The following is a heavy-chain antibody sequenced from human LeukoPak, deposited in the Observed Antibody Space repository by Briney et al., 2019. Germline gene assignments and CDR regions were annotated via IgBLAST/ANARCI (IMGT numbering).Heavy chain of an antibody. D-gene: IGHD3-10*01. CDR1: SGSISSHY. CDR2: IYYSGST. CDR3: ARRKVRGVMRYYYYYGMDV. Sequence: PSETLSLTCTVSSGSISSHYWSWIRQPPGKGLEWIGYIYYSGSTNYNPSLKSRVTISVDTSKNQFSLKLSSVTAADTAVYYCARRKVRGVMRYYYYYGMDVWGQGTTVTVSS. J-gene: IGHJ6*02. V-gene: IGHV4-59*11.